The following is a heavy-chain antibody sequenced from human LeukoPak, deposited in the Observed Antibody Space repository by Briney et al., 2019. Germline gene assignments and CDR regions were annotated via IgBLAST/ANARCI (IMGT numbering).Heavy chain of an antibody. D-gene: IGHD3-10*01. Sequence: GASVKVSCKASGYTFTGYYMHWVRQAPGQGVEWMGWINPNSGGTNYAQKFQGRVTMTRDTSISTDYMELNRLRSDDTAVYYCARDRDYGSGIFDYWGQGTLVTVSS. CDR1: GYTFTGYY. CDR3: ARDRDYGSGIFDY. J-gene: IGHJ4*02. CDR2: INPNSGGT. V-gene: IGHV1-2*02.